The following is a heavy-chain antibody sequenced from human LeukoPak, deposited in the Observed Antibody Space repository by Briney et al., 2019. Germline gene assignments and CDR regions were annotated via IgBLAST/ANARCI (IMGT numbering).Heavy chain of an antibody. Sequence: PGGSLRLSCAASGFTFSTYWMHWVRQAPGKGLVWVSRINNDGSTTAYADSVKGRFTISRDNAKNTLYLQMNSLRAEDTAVYYCARFKPAPAGTGADYWGQGTLVTVSS. CDR3: ARFKPAPAGTGADY. D-gene: IGHD6-13*01. V-gene: IGHV3-74*01. J-gene: IGHJ4*02. CDR1: GFTFSTYW. CDR2: INNDGSTT.